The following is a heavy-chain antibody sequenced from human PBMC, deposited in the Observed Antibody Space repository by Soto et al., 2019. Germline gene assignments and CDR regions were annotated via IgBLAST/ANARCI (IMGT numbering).Heavy chain of an antibody. Sequence: PSETLSLTCTVSGGSISSYYWSWIRQPPGKGLEWIGYIFYSGNTYYNPSLKSRVTISVDTSKNQFSLKLSSVTAADAAVYYCARQGIPSAGMGWFDPWGPGTLVTVSS. J-gene: IGHJ5*02. CDR1: GGSISSYY. V-gene: IGHV4-59*08. CDR2: IFYSGNT. D-gene: IGHD6-13*01. CDR3: ARQGIPSAGMGWFDP.